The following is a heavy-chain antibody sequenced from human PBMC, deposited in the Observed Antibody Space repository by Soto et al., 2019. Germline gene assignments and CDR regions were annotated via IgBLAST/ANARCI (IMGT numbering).Heavy chain of an antibody. CDR2: ISPIFGTA. J-gene: IGHJ5*02. CDR1: GGTFSSYA. Sequence: SVKVPCKASGGTFSSYAISWVRQAPGQGREWMGGISPIFGTANYAQKFQGRVTITADESTSTAYMEMSSLRSEDTAVYYCARYAKVTTCLGWFDPWGPGTLVTVCS. D-gene: IGHD4-17*01. V-gene: IGHV1-69*13. CDR3: ARYAKVTTCLGWFDP.